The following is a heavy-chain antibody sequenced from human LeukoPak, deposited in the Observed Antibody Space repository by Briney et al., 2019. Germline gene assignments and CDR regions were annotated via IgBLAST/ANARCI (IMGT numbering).Heavy chain of an antibody. V-gene: IGHV1-69*04. J-gene: IGHJ5*02. Sequence: ASVKVSCKAPGGTFSSYAISWVRQAPGQGLEWMGRIFPILGIANYAQKFQGRVTITADKSTSTAYMELSSLRSEDTAVYYCARGSGSYYDSDNWFDPWGQGTLVTASS. CDR2: IFPILGIA. D-gene: IGHD1-26*01. CDR3: ARGSGSYYDSDNWFDP. CDR1: GGTFSSYA.